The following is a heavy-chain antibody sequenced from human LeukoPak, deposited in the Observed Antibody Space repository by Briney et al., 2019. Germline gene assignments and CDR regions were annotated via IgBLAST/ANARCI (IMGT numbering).Heavy chain of an antibody. D-gene: IGHD4-11*01. CDR2: ISSSSSTI. Sequence: PGGSLRLSCAASGFTFSSYSMKWVRQAPGKGLEWVSYISSSSSTIYYADSVKGRFTISRDNAKNSLYLQMNSLRAEDTAVYYCARGFSNHDRGPFDYWGQGTLVTVSS. CDR1: GFTFSSYS. J-gene: IGHJ4*02. CDR3: ARGFSNHDRGPFDY. V-gene: IGHV3-48*01.